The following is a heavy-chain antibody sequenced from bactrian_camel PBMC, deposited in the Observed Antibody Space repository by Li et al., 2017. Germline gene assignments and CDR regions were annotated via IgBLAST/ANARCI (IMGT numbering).Heavy chain of an antibody. CDR2: IDRPWRR. J-gene: IGHJ4*01. D-gene: IGHD1*01. CDR3: AVDKTRADCEYNPEGTIPETGGFPF. Sequence: QVQLVESGGGSVQSGGSLRLSCAASGFMTVRSCMAWFRQIPGKKHEAVATIDRPWRRYYPYSVQGRFTVSRDDAKSTYYLQMDGLTPEDSAMYYCAVDKTRADCEYNPEGTIPETGGFPFWGQGTQVTVS. V-gene: IGHV3S55*01. CDR1: GFMTVRSC.